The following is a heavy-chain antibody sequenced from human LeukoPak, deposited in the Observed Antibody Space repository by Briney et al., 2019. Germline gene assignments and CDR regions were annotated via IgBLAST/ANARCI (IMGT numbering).Heavy chain of an antibody. D-gene: IGHD4-17*01. V-gene: IGHV3-48*01. Sequence: GGSLRLSCTASGFTFSSYRMNRVRQAQGKELERVSYISSSSSTIYYADSVNGRFTISTDNAKNSLYLQMNSLRAEDTDVYYCARDEYGDSLGAFDIWGQGTMVNVSS. CDR1: GFTFSSYR. CDR2: ISSSSSTI. J-gene: IGHJ3*02. CDR3: ARDEYGDSLGAFDI.